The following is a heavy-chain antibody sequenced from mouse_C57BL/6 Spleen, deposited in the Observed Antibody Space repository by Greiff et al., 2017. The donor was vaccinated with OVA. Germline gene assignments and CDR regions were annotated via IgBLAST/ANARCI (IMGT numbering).Heavy chain of an antibody. D-gene: IGHD1-1*01. CDR1: GYTFTGYW. CDR3: ARGAYGSSYRFAY. J-gene: IGHJ3*01. V-gene: IGHV1-9*01. Sequence: VKLQQSGAELMKPGASVKLSCKATGYTFTGYWIEWVKQRPGHGLEWIGEILPGSGSTNYNEKFKGKATFTADTSSNTAYMQLSSLTTEDSAIYYCARGAYGSSYRFAYWGQGTLVTVSA. CDR2: ILPGSGST.